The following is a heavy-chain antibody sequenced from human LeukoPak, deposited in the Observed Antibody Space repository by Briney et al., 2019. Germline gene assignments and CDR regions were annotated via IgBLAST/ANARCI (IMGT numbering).Heavy chain of an antibody. D-gene: IGHD6-19*01. CDR2: INPNSGGT. CDR1: GYTFTGYY. Sequence: ASVKVSCKASGYTFTGYYMHWVRQAPGQGLEWMGWINPNSGGTNYAQKFQGRVTMTRNTSISTAYMELSRLRSDDTAVYYCARRRSSGWRGDFDYWGQGTLVTVSS. V-gene: IGHV1-2*02. CDR3: ARRRSSGWRGDFDY. J-gene: IGHJ4*02.